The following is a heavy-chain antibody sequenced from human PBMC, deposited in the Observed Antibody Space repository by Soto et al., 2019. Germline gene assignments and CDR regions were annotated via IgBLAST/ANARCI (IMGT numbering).Heavy chain of an antibody. J-gene: IGHJ4*02. V-gene: IGHV1-69*05. D-gene: IGHD4-17*01. CDR2: IIPIFGTA. CDR3: AADVGGYVYGFARH. CDR1: AGSVSMYT. Sequence: VACRSSAGSVSMYTMIGVRQFPGQGLEWLGGIIPIFGTANYAQKFQGRVTMIRDMSTRPAYMELDSLRREDTAVYYCAADVGGYVYGFARHWGPGTLVTASS.